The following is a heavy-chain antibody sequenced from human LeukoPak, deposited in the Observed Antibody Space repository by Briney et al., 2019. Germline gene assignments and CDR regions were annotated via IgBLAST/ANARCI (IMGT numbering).Heavy chain of an antibody. D-gene: IGHD3-3*01. CDR2: ISYDGTKK. Sequence: GGSLRLSCAASGFTFSSYAMHWVRQAPGKGLEWVAVISYDGTKKYYADSVKGRFTISRDNSKNTLYLQMNSLRAEDTAVYYCAPMSASSYDFWCGFNWIDPWGQGTLVTVSS. V-gene: IGHV3-30*03. CDR1: GFTFSSYA. J-gene: IGHJ5*02. CDR3: APMSASSYDFWCGFNWIDP.